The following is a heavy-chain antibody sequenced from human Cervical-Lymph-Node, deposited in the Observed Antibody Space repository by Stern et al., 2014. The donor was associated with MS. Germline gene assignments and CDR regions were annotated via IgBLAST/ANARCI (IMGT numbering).Heavy chain of an antibody. Sequence: EVQLVESGGGLVQPGGSLRLSCAASGLTFHYYWMSWVRQAPGKGLEWVANINEDGSEKYYVDSVKGRFTISRDNAKNSLYLQMSSLRAEDTALYYCARDKAAAGLWGQGTLVTVSS. CDR2: INEDGSEK. J-gene: IGHJ4*01. V-gene: IGHV3-7*01. CDR1: GLTFHYYW. D-gene: IGHD6-13*01. CDR3: ARDKAAAGL.